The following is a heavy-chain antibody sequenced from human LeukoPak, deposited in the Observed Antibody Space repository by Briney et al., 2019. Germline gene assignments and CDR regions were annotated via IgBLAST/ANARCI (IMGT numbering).Heavy chain of an antibody. Sequence: AGGSLRLSCAASGFTFSSYAMSWVRQAPGKGLEWVSAISGSGGSTYYADSVKGRFTISRDNAKNSLYLQMNSLRAEDTAVYYCARDSSGRSNLPYYMDVWGKGTTVTVSS. V-gene: IGHV3-23*01. D-gene: IGHD6-25*01. CDR1: GFTFSSYA. J-gene: IGHJ6*03. CDR3: ARDSSGRSNLPYYMDV. CDR2: ISGSGGST.